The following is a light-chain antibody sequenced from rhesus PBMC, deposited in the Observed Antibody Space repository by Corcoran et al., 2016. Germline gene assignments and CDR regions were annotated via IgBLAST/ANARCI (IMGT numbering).Light chain of an antibody. CDR3: LEEIQLPGT. CDR2: LGS. CDR1: QSLLRGNGCTY. J-gene: IGKJ1*01. V-gene: IGKV2-72*02. Sequence: DIVMTQTPLSLPVTPGEPASISCRSSQSLLRGNGCTYLFWYLPKPGPSPQLVIYLGSNRASGVPDRFSGSGSGTDFTLKSRRVEAEEVGVYYGLEEIQLPGTFGQGTKVEIK.